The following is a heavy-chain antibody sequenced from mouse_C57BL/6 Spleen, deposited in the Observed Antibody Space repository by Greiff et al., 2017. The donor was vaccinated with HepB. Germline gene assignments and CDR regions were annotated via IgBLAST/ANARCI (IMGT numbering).Heavy chain of an antibody. CDR3: EREESGRREYYFDD. CDR1: GYTFTSYW. J-gene: IGHJ2*01. CDR2: IDPSDSET. Sequence: QVQLQQPGAELVRPGSSVKLSCKASGYTFTSYWMHWVKQRPLQGLEWIGNIDPSDSETHYNQKFKDKATLTVDKSSSTAYMHLSGLTSEDSAVYDCEREESGRREYYFDDWGKGTTLTVSS. V-gene: IGHV1-52*01.